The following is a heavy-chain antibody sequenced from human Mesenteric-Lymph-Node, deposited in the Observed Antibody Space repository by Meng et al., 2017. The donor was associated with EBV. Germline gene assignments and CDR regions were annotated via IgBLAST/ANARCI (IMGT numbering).Heavy chain of an antibody. J-gene: IGHJ6*02. D-gene: IGHD2-8*02. V-gene: IGHV1-3*01. CDR1: GYTCTSYA. CDR2: INAGNGNT. Sequence: QVQLVQSGAEVKKPGASVKVSCKASGYTCTSYAIHWVRQAPGQRLEWMGWINAGNGNTRDSQKFQGRVTITRDTSARTAYMELSSLRSEDTAVYYCARGYCTGGVCYLLDYSFHGMDVWGQGTTVTVS. CDR3: ARGYCTGGVCYLLDYSFHGMDV.